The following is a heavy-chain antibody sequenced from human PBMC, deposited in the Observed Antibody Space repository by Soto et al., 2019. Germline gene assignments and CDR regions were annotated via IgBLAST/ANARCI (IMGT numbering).Heavy chain of an antibody. Sequence: QVQLVQSGAEVKKPGSSVKVSCKASGGTFTSYVISWVRQAPGQGPEWMGGIIPMFGTPDYAQRFQGRVTITEDESTNTAYMEVNSRRTDETAFYYCEYNAGTDVAYYVEALGQGTLVTVST. V-gene: IGHV1-69*01. CDR1: GGTFTSYV. J-gene: IGHJ5*02. CDR3: EYNAGTDVAYYVEA. D-gene: IGHD3-16*01. CDR2: IIPMFGTP.